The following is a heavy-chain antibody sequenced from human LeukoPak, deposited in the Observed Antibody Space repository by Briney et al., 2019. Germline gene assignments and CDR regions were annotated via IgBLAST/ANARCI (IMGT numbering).Heavy chain of an antibody. V-gene: IGHV4-30-4*01. CDR2: IYYSGST. CDR1: GGSISSGDYY. D-gene: IGHD2-2*01. J-gene: IGHJ4*02. CDR3: ARDPVGYCSSTSCYL. Sequence: SETLSLTCTVSGGSISSGDYYWSWIRQPPGTGLEWIGYIYYSGSTYYNPSLKSRVTISVDTSKNQFSLKLSSVTAADTAVYYCARDPVGYCSSTSCYLWGQGTLVTVSS.